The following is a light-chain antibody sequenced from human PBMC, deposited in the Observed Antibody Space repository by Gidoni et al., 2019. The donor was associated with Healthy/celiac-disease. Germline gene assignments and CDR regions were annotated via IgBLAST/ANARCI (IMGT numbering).Light chain of an antibody. CDR3: QQYYSTPLFT. J-gene: IGKJ3*01. Sequence: DIVMTQSPDSLAVSLGERATIHCKSSQSVLYSSNNKNYVAWYQQKPGQPPKRLIYWASTRESGVPDRFSGSGSGTDFTLTISSLQAEDVAVYYCQQYYSTPLFTFGPGTKVDIK. CDR2: WAS. V-gene: IGKV4-1*01. CDR1: QSVLYSSNNKNY.